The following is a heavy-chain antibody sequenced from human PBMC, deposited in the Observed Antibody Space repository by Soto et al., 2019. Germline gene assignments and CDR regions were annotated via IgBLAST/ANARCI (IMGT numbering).Heavy chain of an antibody. Sequence: EVQLLEPGGGLVQPGGSLRLSCVASGFTFSNYAMNWVRQAPGKGLEWVSAINIGGGSTYYADSVKGRFTISRDNSKNTLYLQMNSLTAEDTAVYSCAKDRGGSSWFYGLDVWGQGTTVTVSS. CDR2: INIGGGST. V-gene: IGHV3-23*01. J-gene: IGHJ6*02. CDR3: AKDRGGSSWFYGLDV. D-gene: IGHD6-13*01. CDR1: GFTFSNYA.